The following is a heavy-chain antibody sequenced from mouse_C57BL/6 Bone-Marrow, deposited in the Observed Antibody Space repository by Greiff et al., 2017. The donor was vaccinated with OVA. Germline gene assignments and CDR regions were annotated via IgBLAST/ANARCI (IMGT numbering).Heavy chain of an antibody. CDR1: GYTFTSYW. D-gene: IGHD1-1*01. Sequence: VQLQQPGAELVKPGASVTLSCKASGYTFTSYWMHWVKQRPGQGLEWIGMIHPNSGSTNYNEKFKSKATLTVDKSSSTAYMQLSSLTSEDSAVYYCARRARLRRVPFAYWGQGTLVTVSA. CDR2: IHPNSGST. V-gene: IGHV1-64*01. J-gene: IGHJ3*01. CDR3: ARRARLRRVPFAY.